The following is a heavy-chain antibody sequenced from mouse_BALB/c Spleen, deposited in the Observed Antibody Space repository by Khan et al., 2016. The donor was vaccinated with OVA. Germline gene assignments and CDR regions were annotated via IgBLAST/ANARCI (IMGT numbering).Heavy chain of an antibody. CDR3: ARSLYYSYGYALDF. Sequence: EVQLVESGPGLVKPSQSLSLTCTVTGYSITSEYAWNWIRQFPGNKLEWMGYISSTGSTSYNPSLKSRISITRDTSKNQFFLQLKSVTTEDTATYYCARSLYYSYGYALDFGGRGTSVTVSS. J-gene: IGHJ4*01. V-gene: IGHV3-2*02. CDR2: ISSTGST. D-gene: IGHD2-14*01. CDR1: GYSITSEYA.